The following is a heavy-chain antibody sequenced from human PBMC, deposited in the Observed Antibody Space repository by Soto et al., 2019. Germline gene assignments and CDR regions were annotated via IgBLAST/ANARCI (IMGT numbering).Heavy chain of an antibody. D-gene: IGHD3-3*01. Sequence: SETLSLTCTVSGGSISSYYWSWIRQPPGKGLEWIGYIYYSGSTNYNPSLKSRVTISVDTSKNQFSLKLSSVTAADTAVYYCARLHLDYDSLLDYWGQGTLVTVSS. CDR1: GGSISSYY. J-gene: IGHJ4*02. CDR2: IYYSGST. V-gene: IGHV4-59*08. CDR3: ARLHLDYDSLLDY.